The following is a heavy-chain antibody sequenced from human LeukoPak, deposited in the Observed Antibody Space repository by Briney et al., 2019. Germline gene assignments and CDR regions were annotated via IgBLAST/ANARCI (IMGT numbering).Heavy chain of an antibody. CDR1: GGSIVNINYY. D-gene: IGHD4-23*01. J-gene: IGHJ4*02. V-gene: IGHV4-39*07. CDR2: MYYSGST. CDR3: ARDGTYGGHVPLYDY. Sequence: SETLSLTCSVSGGSIVNINYYWGWIRQPPGKGLEWIGSMYYSGSTYYNPPLKSRVTISVDPSKNQFSLKLSSVTAADTAVYYCARDGTYGGHVPLYDYWGQGTLVTVSS.